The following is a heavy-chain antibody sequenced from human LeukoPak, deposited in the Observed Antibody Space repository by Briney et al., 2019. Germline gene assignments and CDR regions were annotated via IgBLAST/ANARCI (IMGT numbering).Heavy chain of an antibody. D-gene: IGHD3-22*01. J-gene: IGHJ4*02. CDR1: GYTFTDFY. CDR3: ARDMGYYDSSGHDY. V-gene: IGHV1-2*02. Sequence: ASVKVSCKASGYTFTDFYIHWVRQAPGQGLEWMGWINPKSGVTNYAQRFQGRVTMTRDTSISTAYMELSRLRSDDTAVYYCARDMGYYDSSGHDYWGQGTLVTVSS. CDR2: INPKSGVT.